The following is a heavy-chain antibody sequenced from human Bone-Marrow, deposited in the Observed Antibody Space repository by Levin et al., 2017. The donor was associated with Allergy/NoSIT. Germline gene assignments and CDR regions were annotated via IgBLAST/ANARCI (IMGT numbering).Heavy chain of an antibody. CDR1: GFTFSSYW. J-gene: IGHJ4*02. V-gene: IGHV3-7*01. D-gene: IGHD3-10*01. CDR3: ASLSNYYGSGSYDY. CDR2: IKQDGSEK. Sequence: GESLKISCAASGFTFSSYWMSWVRQAPGKGLEWVANIKQDGSEKYYVDSVKGRFTISRDNAKNSLYLQMNSLRAEDTAVYYCASLSNYYGSGSYDYWGQGTLVTVSS.